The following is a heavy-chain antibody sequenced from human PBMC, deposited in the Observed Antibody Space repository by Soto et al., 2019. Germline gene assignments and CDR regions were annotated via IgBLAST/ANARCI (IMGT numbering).Heavy chain of an antibody. J-gene: IGHJ4*02. V-gene: IGHV4-39*01. CDR2: IYYSRNT. CDR1: GGSISSSSYN. CDR3: ARHGRTWADYNWDERFDC. Sequence: KPSETLSLTXTVSGGSISSSSYNWGWIRQPPGMGLEWIGSIYYSRNTYYNSALKSRVTISVDTSKNEFSLNLSSVTAADTAVYYWARHGRTWADYNWDERFDCWGQGTQVTVSS. D-gene: IGHD1-20*01.